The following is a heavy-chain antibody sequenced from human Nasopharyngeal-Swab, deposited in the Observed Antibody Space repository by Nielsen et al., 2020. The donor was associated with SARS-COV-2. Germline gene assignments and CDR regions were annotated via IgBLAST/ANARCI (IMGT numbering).Heavy chain of an antibody. Sequence: SETLSLTCTVSGGSVSSGSYYWSWIRQPPGKGLEWIGYIYYSGSTNYNPSLKSRVTISVDTSKNQFSLKLSSVTAADTAVYYCARDCPGDGVRGRCGWFDPWGQGTLVTVSS. CDR2: IYYSGST. CDR3: ARDCPGDGVRGRCGWFDP. CDR1: GGSVSSGSYY. J-gene: IGHJ5*02. D-gene: IGHD3-10*01. V-gene: IGHV4-61*01.